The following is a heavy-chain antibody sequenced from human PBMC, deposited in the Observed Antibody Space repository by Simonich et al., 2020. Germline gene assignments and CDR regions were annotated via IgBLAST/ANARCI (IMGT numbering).Heavy chain of an antibody. CDR3: AGGALTGDYYYLDV. CDR2: VNPNRGGN. D-gene: IGHD7-27*01. J-gene: IGHJ6*03. CDR1: GYTFTGYY. V-gene: IGHV1-2*02. Sequence: QVQLVQSGAEVKKPGASVKVSCKASGYTFTGYYMHWVRQAPGQGLEGMGWVNPNRGGNNYAQKFQGKVTMTRDTSIRTAYMELGRPGSDDTDVYYWAGGALTGDYYYLDVWGKGTTVTVSS.